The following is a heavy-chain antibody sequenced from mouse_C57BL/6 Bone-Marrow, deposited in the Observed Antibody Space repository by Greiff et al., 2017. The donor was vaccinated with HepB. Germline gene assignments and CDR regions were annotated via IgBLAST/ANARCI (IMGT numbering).Heavy chain of an antibody. J-gene: IGHJ3*01. D-gene: IGHD2-4*01. CDR2: IYPGSGST. CDR1: GYTFTSYW. CDR3: ARREYDVPWFAY. Sequence: VQLQQPGAELVKPGASVKMSCKASGYTFTSYWITWVKQRPGQGLEWIGDIYPGSGSTNYNEKFKSKATLTVDTSSSTADMQLSSLTSEDSAVYYCARREYDVPWFAYWCQGTLVTVSA. V-gene: IGHV1-55*01.